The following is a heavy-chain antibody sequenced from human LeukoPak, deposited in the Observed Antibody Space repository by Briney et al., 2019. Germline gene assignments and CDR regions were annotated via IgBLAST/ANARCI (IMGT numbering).Heavy chain of an antibody. CDR2: TSGGGGST. CDR1: AFTFSSYA. D-gene: IGHD1-14*01. Sequence: GGSLRLSCAASAFTFSSYAMNWVRQAPGKGLEWVSGTSGGGGSTYYADSVKGRFTISRDNPKNTLYLQMDSLRAEDTALYYCAKGSGINHYHWIDPWGQGTLVTVSS. V-gene: IGHV3-23*01. CDR3: AKGSGINHYHWIDP. J-gene: IGHJ5*02.